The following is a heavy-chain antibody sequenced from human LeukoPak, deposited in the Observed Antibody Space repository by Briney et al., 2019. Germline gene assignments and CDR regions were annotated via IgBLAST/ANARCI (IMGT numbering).Heavy chain of an antibody. CDR2: IWHDGSHK. V-gene: IGHV3-33*01. CDR1: GFSFDTYA. CDR3: AREIVGSGSYPYF. D-gene: IGHD3-10*01. Sequence: GGSLRLSCAASGFSFDTYAMHWVRQAPGQGLEWVALIWHDGSHKFYSNSVRGQFTISRDNSKNTVYLQMNNLRPDDTAVYYCAREIVGSGSYPYFWGQGTLVTVSS. J-gene: IGHJ4*02.